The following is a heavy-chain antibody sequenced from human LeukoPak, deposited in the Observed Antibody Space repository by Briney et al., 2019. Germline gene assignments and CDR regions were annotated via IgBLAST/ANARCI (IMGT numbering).Heavy chain of an antibody. V-gene: IGHV1-2*02. Sequence: ASVKVSCKASGYTFTDYYMHWVRQAPGQGLEWMAWINPNSGDTTYAQIFQGRATMTRDTSISTAYMELSRLRSDDTAVYYCARDRDSGSYYPFDYWGQGTLVTVSS. CDR3: ARDRDSGSYYPFDY. D-gene: IGHD1-26*01. CDR1: GYTFTDYY. CDR2: INPNSGDT. J-gene: IGHJ4*02.